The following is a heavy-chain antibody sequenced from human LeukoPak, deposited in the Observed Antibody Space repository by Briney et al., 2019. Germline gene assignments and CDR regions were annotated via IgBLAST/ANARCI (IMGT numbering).Heavy chain of an antibody. J-gene: IGHJ4*02. CDR2: IYHSGGT. V-gene: IGHV4-59*12. CDR3: ASGGGWNDKFNS. D-gene: IGHD1-1*01. Sequence: SETLSLTCTVSDASISSFYWSWVRQSPGKGLEWIGFIYHSGGTNYNPSLKSRVTISLDTPTNQFSLKLTSVTAADTAVYYCASGGGWNDKFNSWGQGTLVTVSS. CDR1: DASISSFY.